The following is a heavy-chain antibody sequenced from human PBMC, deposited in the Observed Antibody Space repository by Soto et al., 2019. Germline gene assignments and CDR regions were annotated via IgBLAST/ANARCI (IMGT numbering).Heavy chain of an antibody. CDR3: VRDGTKTLRDWFDP. V-gene: IGHV4-4*07. CDR1: CASISGFY. D-gene: IGHD1-1*01. CDR2: IYATGNT. Sequence: SETLSLTCTFSCASISGFYWSWIRKSAGKGLEWIGRIYATGNTDYTPSLKSRVMMSVDTSKKQFSLKLRSVTAADTAVYYCVRDGTKTLRDWFDPWGQGISGTVSS. J-gene: IGHJ5*02.